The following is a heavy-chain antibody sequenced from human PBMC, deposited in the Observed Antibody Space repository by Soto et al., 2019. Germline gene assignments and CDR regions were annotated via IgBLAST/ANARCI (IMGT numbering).Heavy chain of an antibody. V-gene: IGHV1-18*04. CDR3: ARGDMVYDFWSGYPRGPYYFDY. D-gene: IGHD3-3*01. Sequence: ASVKVSCKASGYTFTSYGISWVRQAPGQGLEWMGWISAYNGNTNYAQKLQGRVTMTTDTSTSTAYMELRSLRSDDTAVYYCARGDMVYDFWSGYPRGPYYFDYWGQGTLVTVSS. J-gene: IGHJ4*02. CDR2: ISAYNGNT. CDR1: GYTFTSYG.